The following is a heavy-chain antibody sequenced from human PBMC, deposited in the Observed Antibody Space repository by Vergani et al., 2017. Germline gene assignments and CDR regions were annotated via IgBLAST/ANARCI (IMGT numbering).Heavy chain of an antibody. CDR1: GGSISSSSYY. Sequence: QLQLQESGPGLVKPSETLSLTCTVSGGSISSSSYYWGWIRQPPGKGLEWIGEINHSGNTHYNPSLKSRVTISVDTTKNQFSLKLSSVTAADTAVYYWARGVDASSVVVPSNWGQGTLVTVSS. CDR3: ARGVDASSVVVPSN. CDR2: INHSGNT. D-gene: IGHD3-22*01. J-gene: IGHJ4*02. V-gene: IGHV4-39*07.